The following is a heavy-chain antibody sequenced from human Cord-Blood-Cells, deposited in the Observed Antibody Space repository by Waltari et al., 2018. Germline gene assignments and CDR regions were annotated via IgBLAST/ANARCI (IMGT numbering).Heavy chain of an antibody. D-gene: IGHD3-22*01. CDR3: ARRSNYYDSSGYYFDY. J-gene: IGHJ4*02. V-gene: IGHV1-69*01. Sequence: QVQLVQSGAEVKKPGSSVKVPCKASGGPFSSYALSWVRQAPGQGLEWMGGIIPIFGTANYAQKFQGRVTITADESTSTAYMELSSLRSEDTAVYYCARRSNYYDSSGYYFDYWGQGTLVTVSS. CDR2: IIPIFGTA. CDR1: GGPFSSYA.